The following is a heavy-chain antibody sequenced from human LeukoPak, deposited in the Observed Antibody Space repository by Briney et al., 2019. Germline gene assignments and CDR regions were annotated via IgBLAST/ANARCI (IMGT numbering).Heavy chain of an antibody. CDR1: GFAFSDSW. D-gene: IGHD5-18*01. CDR3: ARDRGWIQHDI. V-gene: IGHV3-7*01. CDR2: IKGDGSAK. Sequence: GGSLRLSCAASGFAFSDSWMTWIRQAPGKGLEWVAFIKGDGSAKKYVDSVKGRSTISRDNAKNSLFLQMNSLRAEDTAVYYCARDRGWIQHDIWGQGTMVTVSS. J-gene: IGHJ3*02.